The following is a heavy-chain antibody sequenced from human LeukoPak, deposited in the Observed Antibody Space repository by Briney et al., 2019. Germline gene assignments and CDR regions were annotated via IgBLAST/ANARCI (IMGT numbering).Heavy chain of an antibody. D-gene: IGHD6-6*01. J-gene: IGHJ4*02. CDR3: ARVLLSGVGGLIAASPFDY. CDR2: IYYSGST. V-gene: IGHV4-59*12. CDR1: GGSISSYY. Sequence: SETLSLTCTVSGGSISSYYWSWIRQPPGKGLEWIGYIYYSGSTNYNPSLKSRVTISVDTSKNQFSLKLSSVTAADTAVYYCARVLLSGVGGLIAASPFDYWGQGTLVTVSS.